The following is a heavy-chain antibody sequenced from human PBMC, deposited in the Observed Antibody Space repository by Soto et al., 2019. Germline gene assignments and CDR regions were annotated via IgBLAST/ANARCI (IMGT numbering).Heavy chain of an antibody. J-gene: IGHJ6*02. V-gene: IGHV1-2*04. CDR2: INPNSGGT. D-gene: IGHD2-2*01. CDR3: AREDIVVVPAARSHGMDV. CDR1: GYTFTGYY. Sequence: EASVKVSCKASGYTFTGYYMHWVRQAPGQGLEWMGWINPNSGGTNYAQKFQGWVTMTRDTSISTAYMELSRLRSDDTAVYYCAREDIVVVPAARSHGMDVWGQGTTVTVSS.